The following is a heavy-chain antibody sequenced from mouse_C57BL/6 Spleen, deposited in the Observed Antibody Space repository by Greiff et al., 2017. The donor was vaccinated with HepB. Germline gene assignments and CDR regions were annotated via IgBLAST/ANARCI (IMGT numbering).Heavy chain of an antibody. V-gene: IGHV1-69*01. CDR1: GYTFTSYW. J-gene: IGHJ3*01. CDR3: ASYYYGSSSWFAY. Sequence: QVQLQQPGAELVMPGASVKLSCKASGYTFTSYWMHWVKQRPGQGLEWIGEIDPSDSYTNHNQKFKGKSTLTVDKSSSTAYMQLSSLTSEDSAVYYCASYYYGSSSWFAYWGQGTLVTVSA. CDR2: IDPSDSYT. D-gene: IGHD1-1*01.